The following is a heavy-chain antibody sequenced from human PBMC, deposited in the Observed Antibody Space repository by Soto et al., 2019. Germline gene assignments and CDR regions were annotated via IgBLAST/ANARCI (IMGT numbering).Heavy chain of an antibody. J-gene: IGHJ6*02. CDR1: GGSISHFY. CDR2: IYDSGST. CDR3: ARAAGIAVAGSTYYYYYYGMDV. Sequence: SETLFLTCTVSGGSISHFYWSWIRQSPGKGLEWLGYIYDSGSTNYNPSLKSRVTISVDTSKNQFSLKLSSVTAADTAVYYCARAAGIAVAGSTYYYYYYGMDVWGQGTTVTVSS. V-gene: IGHV4-59*12. D-gene: IGHD6-19*01.